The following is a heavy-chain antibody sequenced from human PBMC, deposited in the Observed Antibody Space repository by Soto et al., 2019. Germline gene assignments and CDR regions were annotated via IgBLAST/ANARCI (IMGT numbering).Heavy chain of an antibody. CDR2: ISAYNGNT. J-gene: IGHJ1*01. D-gene: IGHD3-10*01. CDR1: GDTFASFG. Sequence: ASVKVSCKASGDTFASFGFSWVRQAPGQGLEWLGWISAYNGNTHYAQKVRDRVTLTTDTSTNTAYMELRSLTSDDTAVYYCARDQFSITVWILQYWGQGNRDTVSS. V-gene: IGHV1-18*01. CDR3: ARDQFSITVWILQY.